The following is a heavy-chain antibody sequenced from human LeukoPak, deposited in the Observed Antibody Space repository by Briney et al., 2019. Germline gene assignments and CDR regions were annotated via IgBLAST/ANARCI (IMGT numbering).Heavy chain of an antibody. CDR3: AGNIVVVPAAHVPRYYYGMDV. CDR2: ISSSSSYI. J-gene: IGHJ6*02. Sequence: PGGSLRLSCAASGFTFDDYAMHWVRQAPGKGLEWVSSISSSSSYIYYADSVKGRFTISRDNAKNSLYLQMNSLRAEDTAVYYCAGNIVVVPAAHVPRYYYGMDVWGQGTTVTVSS. CDR1: GFTFDDYA. V-gene: IGHV3-21*01. D-gene: IGHD2-2*01.